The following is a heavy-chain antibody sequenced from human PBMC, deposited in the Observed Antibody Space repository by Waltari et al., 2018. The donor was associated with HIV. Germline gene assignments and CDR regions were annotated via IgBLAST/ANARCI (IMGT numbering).Heavy chain of an antibody. D-gene: IGHD2-2*02. CDR1: GLTFSSYE. CDR2: IGSSGTTI. Sequence: EMQLVAPGGGLVHPGGSQSLPRGACGLTFSSYEMNWVRHVPGKGLEWISYIGSSGTTISYADSVKGRFTFSRDNAKKSLFLQMNSLRVEDTAVYWCARVNQVLYYGMDVWGQGTTVTVSS. J-gene: IGHJ6*02. V-gene: IGHV3-48*03. CDR3: ARVNQVLYYGMDV.